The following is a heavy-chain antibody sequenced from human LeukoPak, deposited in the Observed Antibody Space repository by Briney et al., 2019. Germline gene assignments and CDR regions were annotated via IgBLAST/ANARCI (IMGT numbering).Heavy chain of an antibody. Sequence: ASVKVSCKASGGTFSSYAISWVRQAPGQGHEWMGRIIPIFGTANYAQKFQGRVTITTDESTSTAYMELSSLRSEDTAVYYCARGLCSGGSCYSPFDYWGQGTLVTVSS. CDR3: ARGLCSGGSCYSPFDY. CDR2: IIPIFGTA. D-gene: IGHD2-15*01. V-gene: IGHV1-69*05. J-gene: IGHJ4*02. CDR1: GGTFSSYA.